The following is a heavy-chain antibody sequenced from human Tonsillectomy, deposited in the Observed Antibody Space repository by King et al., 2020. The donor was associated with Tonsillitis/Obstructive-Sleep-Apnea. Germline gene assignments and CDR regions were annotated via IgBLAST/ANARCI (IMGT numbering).Heavy chain of an antibody. CDR3: ALTSWTSSRAHYFDY. D-gene: IGHD2-2*01. CDR2: IDWDDDK. V-gene: IGHV2-70*11. J-gene: IGHJ4*02. CDR1: GFSLSTSAMC. Sequence: VTLKESGPALVKPTQTLTLTCNFAGFSLSTSAMCVSWIRQPPGKALEWLARIDWDDDKYYSTSLKTRLTISKDTSKNQVVLTMTNMDSVDTATYYCALTSWTSSRAHYFDYWGQGTLVTVSS.